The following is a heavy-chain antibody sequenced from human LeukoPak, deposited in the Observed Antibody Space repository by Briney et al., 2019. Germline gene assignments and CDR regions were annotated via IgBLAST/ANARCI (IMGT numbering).Heavy chain of an antibody. Sequence: GGSLRLSCAASGFTVSTNYMSWVRQAPGKGLEWVSVVYADGSTYYADSVKGRFSISRDNSKNTLFLQMSSLRAEDTAVYYCARDSLVGAGLGRYFDYWGQGSLVTVSS. J-gene: IGHJ4*02. CDR1: GFTVSTNY. CDR3: ARDSLVGAGLGRYFDY. D-gene: IGHD1-26*01. V-gene: IGHV3-66*02. CDR2: VYADGST.